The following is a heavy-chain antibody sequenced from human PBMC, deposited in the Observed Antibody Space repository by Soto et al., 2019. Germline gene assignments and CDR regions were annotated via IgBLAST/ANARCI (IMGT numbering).Heavy chain of an antibody. CDR2: ISAYNGNT. CDR3: ARLIGSGDNNWFDP. CDR1: GYTFTSYG. Sequence: QVQLVQSGAEVKEPGASVKVSCKTSGYTFTSYGISWVRQAPGQGLEWMGWISAYNGNTNYAQKLQGRVTMTTDTSTSTAYMELRSLRSDDSVVYYCARLIGSGDNNWFDPWGQGTLVTVSS. J-gene: IGHJ5*02. D-gene: IGHD3-10*01. V-gene: IGHV1-18*01.